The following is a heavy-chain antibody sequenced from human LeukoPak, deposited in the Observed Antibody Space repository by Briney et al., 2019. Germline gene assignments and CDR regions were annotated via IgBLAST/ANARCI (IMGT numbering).Heavy chain of an antibody. Sequence: ASVKVSCKASGYTFTSYYMHWVRQAPGQGLEWMGIINPSGGSTSYAQKFQGRVTITRDTSTSTVYMELSSLRSEDTAVYYCARAHRSGYFQHWARAPWSPSPQ. D-gene: IGHD3-10*01. CDR2: INPSGGST. V-gene: IGHV1-46*01. CDR3: ARAHRSGYFQH. CDR1: GYTFTSYY. J-gene: IGHJ1*01.